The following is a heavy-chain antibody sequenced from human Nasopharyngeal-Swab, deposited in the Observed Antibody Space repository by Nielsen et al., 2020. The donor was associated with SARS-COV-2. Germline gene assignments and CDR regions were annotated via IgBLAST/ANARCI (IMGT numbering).Heavy chain of an antibody. Sequence: WIRQPPGKGLEWIAEIYHTGDTYYNPSLSSRVTISVDKSNNQFFLKLSSVTAADTAVYYCAKELHLRHAFDLWGQGRMVTVSS. CDR3: AKELHLRHAFDL. CDR2: IYHTGDT. J-gene: IGHJ3*01. V-gene: IGHV4-4*02.